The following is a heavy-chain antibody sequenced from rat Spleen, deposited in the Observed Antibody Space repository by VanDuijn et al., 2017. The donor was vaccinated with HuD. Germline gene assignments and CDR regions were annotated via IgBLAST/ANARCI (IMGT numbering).Heavy chain of an antibody. CDR3: AVAGYGY. CDR1: GFTFTRYW. CDR2: ISTDGGTT. Sequence: EVQLVETGGGLVQPGRSLKLSCVASGFTFTRYWMYWVRQAPGKGLEWVSSISTDGGTTFYPDSVKGRFTISRDNAENTVYLQSNILRSEDPATYYCAVAGYGYWGQGVMVTVSS. V-gene: IGHV5-58*01. D-gene: IGHD4-3*01. J-gene: IGHJ2*01.